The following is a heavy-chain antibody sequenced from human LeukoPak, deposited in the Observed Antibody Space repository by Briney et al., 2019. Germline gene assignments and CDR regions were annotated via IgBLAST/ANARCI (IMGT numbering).Heavy chain of an antibody. CDR1: GFTFSSYA. Sequence: PGGSLRLSCAASGFTFSSYAMSWVRQAPGKGLEWVSAISGSGGSTDYADSVQGRFTTSTDNSKNTLYLQMNSLRAEDTAVYYCAIVKSGDRDYWGQGTLVTVSS. D-gene: IGHD1-26*01. CDR3: AIVKSGDRDY. J-gene: IGHJ4*02. V-gene: IGHV3-23*01. CDR2: ISGSGGST.